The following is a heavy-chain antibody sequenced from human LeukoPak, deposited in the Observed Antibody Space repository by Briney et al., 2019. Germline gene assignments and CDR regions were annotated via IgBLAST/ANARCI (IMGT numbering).Heavy chain of an antibody. Sequence: PRGSLSLSCAASLLTLRKYPMREVRPAPGRGVDGVEGISRTGDSKYYADSLKGGFTIYRDNSKNKLYLQMNSLRADDTDVYHCAKAKSSIGVFITSLIVYWGEGALVTVSS. J-gene: IGHJ4*02. V-gene: IGHV3-23*01. CDR1: LLTLRKYP. D-gene: IGHD3-22*01. CDR3: AKAKSSIGVFITSLIVY. CDR2: ISRTGDSK.